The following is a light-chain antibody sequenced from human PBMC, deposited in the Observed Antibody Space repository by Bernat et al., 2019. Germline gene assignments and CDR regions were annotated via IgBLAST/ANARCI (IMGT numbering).Light chain of an antibody. CDR2: DVN. CDR1: SSDAGGYNY. Sequence: QSALTQPRSVSGSPGQSVTISCTGTSSDAGGYNYVSWYQQHPGKAPKLMIYDVNKRPSGVPDRFPGSKSDNTASLTISGLQAEDEADYYCWSYAGNTAWVFGAGTKVTVL. J-gene: IGLJ3*02. CDR3: WSYAGNTAWV. V-gene: IGLV2-11*01.